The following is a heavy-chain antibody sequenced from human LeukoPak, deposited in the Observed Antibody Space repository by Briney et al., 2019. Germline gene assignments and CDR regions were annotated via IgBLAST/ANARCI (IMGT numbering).Heavy chain of an antibody. CDR2: ISWNSGSI. CDR1: GFTFDDYA. D-gene: IGHD6-13*01. CDR3: AKDILAAGLFFDY. J-gene: IGHJ4*02. V-gene: IGHV3-9*01. Sequence: QPGGSLRLSCAASGFTFDDYAMHWVRQAPGKGLEWVSGISWNSGSIGYADSVKGRFTISRDNAQNSLYLQMNSLRADDTAVYYCAKDILAAGLFFDYWGQGILVTVSS.